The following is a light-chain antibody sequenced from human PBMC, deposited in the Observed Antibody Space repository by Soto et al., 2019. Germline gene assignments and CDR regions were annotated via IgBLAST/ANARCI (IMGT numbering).Light chain of an antibody. CDR3: SSFTGSSTLV. J-gene: IGLJ1*01. V-gene: IGLV2-14*01. Sequence: QSALTQPASVSGSPGQSITISCTGTSSDIGLYNYVSWYQQHPGKAPKLIIFGVSNRPSGVSNRFSGSKSGNTASLTISGLQAEDEADYYCSSFTGSSTLVFGSGTKLTVL. CDR2: GVS. CDR1: SSDIGLYNY.